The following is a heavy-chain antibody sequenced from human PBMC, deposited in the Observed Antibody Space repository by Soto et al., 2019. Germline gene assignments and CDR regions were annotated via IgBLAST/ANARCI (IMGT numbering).Heavy chain of an antibody. D-gene: IGHD3-22*01. CDR1: GGNPSNSA. CDR3: ATGRIVVVGSSAYSGMDV. J-gene: IGHJ6*02. Sequence: QVQLVQSGSEVKKPGSSVKVSCKASGGNPSNSAISGVRQAPGQGPEWMGGIIPVFGIVNYAQKFQGRVTITADAGTNTAHMALSRLRAEDTAMYSCATGRIVVVGSSAYSGMDVWGQGPTVTVSS. CDR2: IIPVFGIV. V-gene: IGHV1-69*01.